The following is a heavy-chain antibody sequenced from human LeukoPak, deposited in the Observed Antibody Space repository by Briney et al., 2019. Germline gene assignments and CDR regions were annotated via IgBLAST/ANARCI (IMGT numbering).Heavy chain of an antibody. Sequence: SETLSLTCTVAGGSLTKTNDYWGWVRQSPAKGLEWIGTFYYSGSTHYNPSLKSRVTISVDTSNNQFSLKLNSVTAADTAVYYCAREHNFWSDDYRDTYYFDYWGQGTLVTVSS. CDR1: GGSLTKTNDY. CDR2: FYYSGST. J-gene: IGHJ4*02. CDR3: AREHNFWSDDYRDTYYFDY. V-gene: IGHV4-39*07. D-gene: IGHD3-3*01.